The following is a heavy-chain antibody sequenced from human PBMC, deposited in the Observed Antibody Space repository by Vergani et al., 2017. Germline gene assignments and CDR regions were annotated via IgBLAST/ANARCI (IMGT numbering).Heavy chain of an antibody. D-gene: IGHD5-12*01. V-gene: IGHV1-46*01. CDR1: GYTFTSYD. CDR2: IYPSGGT. CDR3: ATPRLRFSYYYYYGMDV. Sequence: QVQLVQSGAEVKKPGASVQVSCKASGYTFTSYDMHWVRQAPGQGLEWMGKIYPSGGTNYAQKFQGRVTMTKDTSTDTAYMELSSLRSEDTAVYYCATPRLRFSYYYYYGMDVWGQGTTVTVSS. J-gene: IGHJ6*02.